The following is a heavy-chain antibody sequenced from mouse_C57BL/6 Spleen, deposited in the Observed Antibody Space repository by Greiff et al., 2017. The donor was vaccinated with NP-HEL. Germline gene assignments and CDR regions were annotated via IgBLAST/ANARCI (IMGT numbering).Heavy chain of an antibody. V-gene: IGHV1-22*01. D-gene: IGHD1-1*02. CDR1: GYTFTDYN. CDR2: INPNNGGT. CDR3: ARAIGGSSVFAY. J-gene: IGHJ3*01. Sequence: EVKLQESGPELVKPGASVKMSCKASGYTFTDYNMHWVKQSHGKSLEWIGYINPNNGGTSYNQKFKGKATLTVNKSSSTAYMELRSLTSEDSAVYYCARAIGGSSVFAYWGQGTLVTVSA.